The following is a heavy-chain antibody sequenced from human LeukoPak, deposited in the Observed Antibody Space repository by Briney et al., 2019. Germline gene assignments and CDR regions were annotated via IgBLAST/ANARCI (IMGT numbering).Heavy chain of an antibody. CDR3: ASRGQQLVPGYYFDY. CDR1: GFTFSSYG. D-gene: IGHD6-13*01. J-gene: IGHJ4*02. Sequence: GGSLRLSCAASGFTFSSYGMHWVRQAPGKGLEWVAVISYDGSYKYYADSVKGRFTISRDNSKNTLYLQMNSLRAEDTAVYYCASRGQQLVPGYYFDYWGQGTLVTVSS. V-gene: IGHV3-30*03. CDR2: ISYDGSYK.